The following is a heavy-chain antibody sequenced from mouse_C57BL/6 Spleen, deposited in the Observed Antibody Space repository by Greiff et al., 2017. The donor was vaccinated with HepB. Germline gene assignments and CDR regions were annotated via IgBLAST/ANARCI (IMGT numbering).Heavy chain of an antibody. CDR2: IDPSDSYT. D-gene: IGHD1-1*01. CDR3: ARTGYYGTLYYFDY. V-gene: IGHV1-69*01. J-gene: IGHJ2*01. CDR1: GYTFTSYW. Sequence: VQLVESGAELVMPGASVKLSCKASGYTFTSYWMHWVKQRPGQGLEWIGEIDPSDSYTNYNQKFKGKSTLTVDKSSSTAYMQLSSLTSEDSAVYYCARTGYYGTLYYFDYWGQGTTLTVSS.